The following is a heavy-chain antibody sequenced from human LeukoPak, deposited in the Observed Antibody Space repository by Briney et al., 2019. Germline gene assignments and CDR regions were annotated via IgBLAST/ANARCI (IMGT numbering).Heavy chain of an antibody. Sequence: PGGSLRLSCAASGFTFNSYTMNWVRQAPGKGLKWISSISPSGNSVYYSDSLKGRSTISRDAATNSLYLQMSNVRADDTAMYYCARDFMGESGYAGYWGQGALVTVSS. J-gene: IGHJ4*02. CDR2: ISPSGNSV. V-gene: IGHV3-21*01. CDR1: GFTFNSYT. CDR3: ARDFMGESGYAGY. D-gene: IGHD5-12*01.